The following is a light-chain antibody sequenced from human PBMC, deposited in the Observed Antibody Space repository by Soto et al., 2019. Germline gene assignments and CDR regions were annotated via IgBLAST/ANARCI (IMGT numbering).Light chain of an antibody. CDR1: QSVSSSN. J-gene: IGKJ4*01. CDR2: GVS. Sequence: EIVLTQSPGTLSLSPGARATLSCRASQSVSSSNLAWYQQKPGQAPRLLIYGVSTRATGIPARFSGSGSETKFTLTISSLQSEDFAVYYCQQYNNWPPLTFGGGTKVDIK. CDR3: QQYNNWPPLT. V-gene: IGKV3-15*01.